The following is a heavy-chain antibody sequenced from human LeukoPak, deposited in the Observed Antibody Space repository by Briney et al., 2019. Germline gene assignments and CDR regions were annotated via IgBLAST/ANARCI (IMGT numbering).Heavy chain of an antibody. Sequence: GGSLRLSCAASGFTFSSYWMHWVRQAPGKGLVWVSRIHSDGNTTSYADSVKGRFTISRDNAKNTLYLQMNSLRAEDTAVYYCASRGVVTGAFDIWGQGTMVTVSS. V-gene: IGHV3-74*01. D-gene: IGHD2-15*01. CDR3: ASRGVVTGAFDI. CDR2: IHSDGNTT. CDR1: GFTFSSYW. J-gene: IGHJ3*02.